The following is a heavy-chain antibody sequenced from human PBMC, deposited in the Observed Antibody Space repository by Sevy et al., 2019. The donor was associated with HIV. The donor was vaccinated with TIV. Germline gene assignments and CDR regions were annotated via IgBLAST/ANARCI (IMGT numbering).Heavy chain of an antibody. CDR3: ARDRRAAAGTANNFDY. V-gene: IGHV3-30-3*01. CDR1: GFTFSSYA. D-gene: IGHD6-13*01. J-gene: IGHJ4*02. CDR2: ISYEGSNK. Sequence: GGFLRLSCAASGFTFSSYAMHWVRQAPGKGLEWVAVISYEGSNKYYADSVKGRFTISRDNSKNMLYLQMNSLRAEDTTVYYCARDRRAAAGTANNFDYWGQGTLVTVSS.